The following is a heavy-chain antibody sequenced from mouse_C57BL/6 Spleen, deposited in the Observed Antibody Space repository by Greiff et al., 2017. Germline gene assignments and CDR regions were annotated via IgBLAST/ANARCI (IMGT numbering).Heavy chain of an antibody. D-gene: IGHD2-5*01. CDR3: TTNSNVAWFAY. CDR1: GFNIKDDY. CDR2: IAPENGDT. J-gene: IGHJ3*01. Sequence: VHVKQSGAELVRPGASVKLSCTASGFNIKDDYMHWLKQRPEQGLEWIGWIAPENGDTEYDSKFQGKATITADTSSNTAYLQLSSLTSEDTAVSYCTTNSNVAWFAYWGQGTLVTVSA. V-gene: IGHV14-4*01.